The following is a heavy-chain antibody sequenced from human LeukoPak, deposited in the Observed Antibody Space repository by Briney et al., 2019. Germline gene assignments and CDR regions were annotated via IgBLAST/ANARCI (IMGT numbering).Heavy chain of an antibody. J-gene: IGHJ4*02. V-gene: IGHV3-7*04. CDR3: ARDRGWLQFDY. CDR1: GFTLSSYL. D-gene: IGHD5-24*01. Sequence: GGSLRLSCAASGFTLSSYLISWVRQAPGKGLEWVANIKEDGSEQYYVDSVRGRFTISRDNTKNSLYLQLNSLRAEDTAVYYCARDRGWLQFDYWGQGTLVTVSS. CDR2: IKEDGSEQ.